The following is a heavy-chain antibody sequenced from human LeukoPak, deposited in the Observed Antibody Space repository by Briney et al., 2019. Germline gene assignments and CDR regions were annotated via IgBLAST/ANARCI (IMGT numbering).Heavy chain of an antibody. V-gene: IGHV4-39*01. J-gene: IGHJ4*02. Sequence: SETPSLTCTVSGGSISSSSYYWSWIRQPPGKGLEWIGSIYYSGSTYYNPSLKSRVTISVDTSKNQFSLKLSSVTAADTAVYYCARHWGRDYDFWSGYYGVYFDYWGQGTLVTVSS. CDR2: IYYSGST. D-gene: IGHD3-3*01. CDR3: ARHWGRDYDFWSGYYGVYFDY. CDR1: GGSISSSSYY.